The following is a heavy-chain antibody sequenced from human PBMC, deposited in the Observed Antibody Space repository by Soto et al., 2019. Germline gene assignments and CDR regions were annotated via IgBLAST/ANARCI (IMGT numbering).Heavy chain of an antibody. Sequence: GASVKVSCKASGGTFSSYAISWVRQAPGQGLEWMGGIIPIFGTANYAQKFQGKVTITADESTSTAYMELSSLRSEDTAVYYCARSGNGDDGPSYYFDYWGQGTLVTVSS. CDR2: IIPIFGTA. CDR3: ARSGNGDDGPSYYFDY. D-gene: IGHD2-21*02. CDR1: GGTFSSYA. V-gene: IGHV1-69*13. J-gene: IGHJ4*02.